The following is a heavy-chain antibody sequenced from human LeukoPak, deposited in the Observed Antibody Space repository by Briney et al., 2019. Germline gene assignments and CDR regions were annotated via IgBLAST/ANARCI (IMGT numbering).Heavy chain of an antibody. Sequence: PSEALSLTCTVSGGSISSSSYYWGWIRQPPGKGLEWIGSIYYSGSTYYNPPLKSRVTISVDTSKNQFSLKLSSVTAADTAVYYCARFTLLDAFDIWGQGTMVTVSS. J-gene: IGHJ3*02. CDR2: IYYSGST. CDR1: GGSISSSSYY. V-gene: IGHV4-39*01. D-gene: IGHD3-16*01. CDR3: ARFTLLDAFDI.